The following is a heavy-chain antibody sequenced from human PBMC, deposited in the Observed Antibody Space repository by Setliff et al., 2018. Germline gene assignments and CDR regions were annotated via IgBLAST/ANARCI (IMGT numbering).Heavy chain of an antibody. J-gene: IGHJ1*01. V-gene: IGHV4-61*02. CDR2: IYTSGST. CDR1: GGSISSGSYY. D-gene: IGHD1-26*01. Sequence: SETLSLTCTVSGGSISSGSYYWSWIRQPAGKGLEWIGRIYTSGSTNYNPSLKSRVTISVDTSKNQFSLKLSSVTAADKAVYYCARVSSGSYYYFQHWGQGTLVTVSS. CDR3: ARVSSGSYYYFQH.